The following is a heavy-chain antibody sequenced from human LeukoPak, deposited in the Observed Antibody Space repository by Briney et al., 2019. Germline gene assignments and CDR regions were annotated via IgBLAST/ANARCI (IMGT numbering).Heavy chain of an antibody. Sequence: ETLSLTCTVSGYSISSGYYWGWIRQPPGKGLEWIGSIYHSGSTYYNPSLKSRVTISVDTSKNQFSLKLSSVTAADTAVYYCARHVPWIQTFDIWGQGTMVTVSS. D-gene: IGHD5-18*01. J-gene: IGHJ3*02. V-gene: IGHV4-38-2*02. CDR3: ARHVPWIQTFDI. CDR2: IYHSGST. CDR1: GYSISSGYY.